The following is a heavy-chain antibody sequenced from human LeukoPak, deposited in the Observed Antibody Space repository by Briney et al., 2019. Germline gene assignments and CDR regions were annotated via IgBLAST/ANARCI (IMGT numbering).Heavy chain of an antibody. J-gene: IGHJ4*02. CDR3: AVCHWHSSGCRNDY. V-gene: IGHV3-23*01. D-gene: IGHD6-19*01. CDR1: GFTFSSYA. CDR2: ISGSGGST. Sequence: GGSLRLSCAASGFTFSSYAMSWVRQAPVKGLEWVSIISGSGGSTYYADSVKGRFTISRDNSKNTLYLQMNSLRAEDAAVYYCAVCHWHSSGCRNDYWGQGTLVTVSS.